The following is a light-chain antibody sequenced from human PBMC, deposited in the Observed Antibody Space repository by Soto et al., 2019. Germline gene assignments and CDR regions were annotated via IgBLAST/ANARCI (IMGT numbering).Light chain of an antibody. Sequence: LTKPASVSGSPGQSITISCTGTSSDIGTYNLVSWYQHYPGKAPKLMIYEGIKRPSGVSNRFSGSKSGNTAFLTISGLQAEDEADYYCCSYAGSGTDNYVFGSGTKVTVL. CDR1: SSDIGTYNL. CDR3: CSYAGSGTDNYV. CDR2: EGI. V-gene: IGLV2-23*01. J-gene: IGLJ1*01.